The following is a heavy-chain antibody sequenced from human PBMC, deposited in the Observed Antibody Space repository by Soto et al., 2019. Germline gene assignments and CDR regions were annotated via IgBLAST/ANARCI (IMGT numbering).Heavy chain of an antibody. CDR2: INPNSGGT. J-gene: IGHJ5*02. V-gene: IGHV1-2*02. CDR1: GDTFTGYY. Sequence: QVQLVPSGAAVKKPGASVKVSCKASGDTFTGYYMHWVRQAPGQGLEWMGWINPNSGGTNYAQKFQGRGTMPRDTSISTAYMELSRLRSDDTAVYYCAQLYNWFDPWGQGTLVTVSS. CDR3: AQLYNWFDP.